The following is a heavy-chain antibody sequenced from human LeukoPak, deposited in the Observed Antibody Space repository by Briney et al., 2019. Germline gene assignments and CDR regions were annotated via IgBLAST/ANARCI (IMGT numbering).Heavy chain of an antibody. CDR3: VRGFYEPFDR. CDR2: VDYNGST. J-gene: IGHJ5*02. V-gene: IGHV4-59*02. Sequence: SETLSLTCTVSGASVSSSHWNWIRQSTMKGLEWIANVDYNGSTKYNPSLRGRGTMSLDTSKNQLHLKLESVTAADTARYYCVRGFYEPFDRWGQGTLVIVST. CDR1: GASVSSSH. D-gene: IGHD2/OR15-2a*01.